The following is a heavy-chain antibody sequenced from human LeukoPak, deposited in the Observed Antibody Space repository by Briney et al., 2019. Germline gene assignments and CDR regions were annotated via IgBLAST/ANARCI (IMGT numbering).Heavy chain of an antibody. CDR1: GGSVSIGNYY. CDR3: ARMYSFFS. CDR2: VSFSGST. J-gene: IGHJ5*02. D-gene: IGHD4-11*01. Sequence: SETLSLTCTVSGGSVSIGNYYWSWIRQPPRKGLEWLGSVSFSGSTNYNPSLKSRVTISVDTSKNQFSLKLSSVTAADTAVYYCARMYSFFSWGQGTLVTVSS. V-gene: IGHV4-61*01.